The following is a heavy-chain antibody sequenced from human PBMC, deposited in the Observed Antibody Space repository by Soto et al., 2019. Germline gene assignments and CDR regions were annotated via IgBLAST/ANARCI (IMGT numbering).Heavy chain of an antibody. V-gene: IGHV3-66*01. CDR2: INGGGST. J-gene: IGHJ6*02. CDR1: EFNVSVNL. Sequence: GGSLRLSCAASEFNVSVNLMNWVRQAPGKGLEWVSVINGGGSTDYADSVKGRFAISWDISRNTLYLQLNSLRAEDTAVYYCVRENYYYGMDVWGHGTTVTVSS. CDR3: VRENYYYGMDV.